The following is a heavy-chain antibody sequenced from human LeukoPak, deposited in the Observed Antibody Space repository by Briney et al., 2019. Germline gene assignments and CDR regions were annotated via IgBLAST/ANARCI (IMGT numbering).Heavy chain of an antibody. CDR1: GFTFSSYA. J-gene: IGHJ4*02. CDR3: AKSVVVVPAAIRGFDY. D-gene: IGHD2-2*01. V-gene: IGHV3-23*01. Sequence: PGGSLRLSCAASGFTFSSYAMSWVRQAPGKGLEWVSAISGSGGSTYYADSVKGRFTISRDNSKNTLYLQMNSLSAEDTAVYYCAKSVVVVPAAIRGFDYWGQGTLVTVSS. CDR2: ISGSGGST.